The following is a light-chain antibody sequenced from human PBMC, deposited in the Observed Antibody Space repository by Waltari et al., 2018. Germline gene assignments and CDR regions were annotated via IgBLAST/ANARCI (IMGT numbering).Light chain of an antibody. CDR2: NAS. V-gene: IGKV1-5*03. CDR1: QHINRW. J-gene: IGKJ1*01. Sequence: DIQMTQSPSTLSASVGERVTITCRASQHINRWLAWYQQKPGKAPKLLIYNASSLESGVPSRFSGSGSGTEFTLTITSLQPDDFAIYYCQQYNSYSPEFGQGTKVEIK. CDR3: QQYNSYSPE.